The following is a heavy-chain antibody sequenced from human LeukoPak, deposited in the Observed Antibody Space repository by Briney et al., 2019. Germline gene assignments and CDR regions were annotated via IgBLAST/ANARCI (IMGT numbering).Heavy chain of an antibody. D-gene: IGHD3-10*01. CDR1: GYTFTSYG. Sequence: ASVKVSCKASGYTFTSYGISWVRQAPGQGLEWMGWISAYNGNTNYAQKLQGRVTMTTDTSTSTAYMELRSLRSDDTAVYYCARAQVYYGSGSYDFDYWAREPWPPSPQ. V-gene: IGHV1-18*01. J-gene: IGHJ4*02. CDR3: ARAQVYYGSGSYDFDY. CDR2: ISAYNGNT.